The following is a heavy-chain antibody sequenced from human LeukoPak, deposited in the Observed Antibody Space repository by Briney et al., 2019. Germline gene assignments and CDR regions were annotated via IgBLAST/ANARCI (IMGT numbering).Heavy chain of an antibody. CDR3: ARDGLYSSGWSSNYMDV. CDR1: GYTFTGYY. Sequence: SVKVSYKASGYTFTGYYMLWVRQAPGQGLEWMGWISAYNGNTNYAQKLQGRVTMTTDTSTSTAYMELRSLRSDDTAVYYCARDGLYSSGWSSNYMDVWGKGTTVTVSS. V-gene: IGHV1-18*04. J-gene: IGHJ6*03. CDR2: ISAYNGNT. D-gene: IGHD6-19*01.